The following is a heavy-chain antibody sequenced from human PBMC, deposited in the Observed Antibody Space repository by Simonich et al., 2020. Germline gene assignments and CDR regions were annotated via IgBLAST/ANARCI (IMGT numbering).Heavy chain of an antibody. V-gene: IGHV3-23*01. D-gene: IGHD3-22*01. CDR2: ISGSGGRT. CDR1: GFTFSSYA. Sequence: GGGLVQPGGSLRLSCAASGFTFSSYAMSWVRQAPGKGLEWVSAISGSGGRTYYADSVKGRFTISRDNSKNTLYLQMKSLRAEDTAVYYCAKDLGERITMIVVVIDAFDIWGQGTMVTVSS. J-gene: IGHJ3*02. CDR3: AKDLGERITMIVVVIDAFDI.